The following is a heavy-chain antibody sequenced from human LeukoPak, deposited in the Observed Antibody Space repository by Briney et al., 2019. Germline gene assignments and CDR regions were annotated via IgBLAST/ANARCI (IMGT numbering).Heavy chain of an antibody. Sequence: ASVKVSCKASGYTFTTSDIHWVRQSPGQGLEWMGSMNTDTGLTGYAQKFQDRVTLTRDTTIATAYLELSSLKAEDTAVYFCAREDADCSWTCFHWFGPWGQGTLITVSS. CDR2: MNTDTGLT. D-gene: IGHD2-21*01. J-gene: IGHJ5*02. CDR3: AREDADCSWTCFHWFGP. CDR1: GYTFTTSD. V-gene: IGHV1-8*01.